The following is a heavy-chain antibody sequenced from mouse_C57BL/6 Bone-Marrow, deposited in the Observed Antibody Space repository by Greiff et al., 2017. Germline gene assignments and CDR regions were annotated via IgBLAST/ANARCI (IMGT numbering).Heavy chain of an antibody. CDR1: GYTFTEYT. CDR2: FYPGSGSI. CDR3: AGRSYGGGPLYFDV. V-gene: IGHV1-62-2*01. D-gene: IGHD1-1*02. J-gene: IGHJ1*03. Sequence: QVQLQQSDAELVKPGASVKMSCKASGYTFTEYTIHWVKQRSGQGLEWIGWFYPGSGSIKYNEKFKDKATLTADKSSSTVDMEQSRLTSEDSAVYFGAGRSYGGGPLYFDVWGTGTTVTVSS.